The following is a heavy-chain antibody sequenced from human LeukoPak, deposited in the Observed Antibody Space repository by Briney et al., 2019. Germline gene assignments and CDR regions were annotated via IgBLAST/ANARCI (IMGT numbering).Heavy chain of an antibody. J-gene: IGHJ4*02. CDR3: ARADKYGSGAFDY. Sequence: ASVKVSCKASGYTFTGYYMHWVRQAPGQGLEWMGWINPSSGGTNYAQKFQGRVTMTRDTSISTAYMELSRLRSDDTAVYYCARADKYGSGAFDYWGQGTLVTVSS. V-gene: IGHV1-2*02. D-gene: IGHD3-10*01. CDR2: INPSSGGT. CDR1: GYTFTGYY.